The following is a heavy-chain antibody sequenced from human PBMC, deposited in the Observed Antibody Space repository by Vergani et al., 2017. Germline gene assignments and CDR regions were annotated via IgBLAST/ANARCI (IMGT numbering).Heavy chain of an antibody. CDR1: GYTLTELS. D-gene: IGHD2-2*02. V-gene: IGHV1-24*01. CDR3: ATQNHCSSTSCYTVYYYGMDV. Sequence: QVQLVQSGAEVKKPGASVKVSCKVSGYTLTELSMHWVRQAPGKGLEWMGGFDPEDGETIYAQKFQGRVTMTEDTSKDTAYMELSSLRSEDTAVYYCATQNHCSSTSCYTVYYYGMDVWGQGTTVTVSS. J-gene: IGHJ6*02. CDR2: FDPEDGET.